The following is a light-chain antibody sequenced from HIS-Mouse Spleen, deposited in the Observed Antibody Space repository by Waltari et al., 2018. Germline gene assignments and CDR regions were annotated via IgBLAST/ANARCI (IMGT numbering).Light chain of an antibody. CDR1: SSDVGSYNL. Sequence: QSALTQPASVSGSPGQSITISCTGTSSDVGSYNLVSWYQQHPGKAPKLMIYEGSKRPSGCSNRFSGSKSGNTASLTISGLQAEDEADYYCCSYAGSSTFVVVFGGGTKLTVL. V-gene: IGLV2-23*03. CDR2: EGS. J-gene: IGLJ2*01. CDR3: CSYAGSSTFVVV.